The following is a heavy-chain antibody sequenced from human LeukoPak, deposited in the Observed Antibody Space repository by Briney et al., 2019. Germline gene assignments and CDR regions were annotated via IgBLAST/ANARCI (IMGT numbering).Heavy chain of an antibody. D-gene: IGHD1-26*01. J-gene: IGHJ3*02. CDR2: ISAGADVI. CDR1: GFSFRDYP. CDR3: ARDPAPGSYFAFDI. V-gene: IGHV3-23*01. Sequence: QPGGYLRLSCEAAGFSFRDYPKGWVRRASGKRLEWVSGISAGADVIFYADPVKGRFTISRDNSKNTLYLQMNSLRAEDTAVYYCARDPAPGSYFAFDIWGQGTMVTVSS.